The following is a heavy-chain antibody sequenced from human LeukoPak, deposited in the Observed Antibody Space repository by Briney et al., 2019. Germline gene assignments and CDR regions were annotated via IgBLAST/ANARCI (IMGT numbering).Heavy chain of an antibody. D-gene: IGHD3-10*01. Sequence: PGGSLRLSCAASGFTFSSYWISWVRQAPGKGLEWVANIKEDGSQKYYMESVRGRFTISRGNARNSLYLQINSLTAEDTAVYYCAKGGAPFAESACWGQGTLVTVSS. CDR2: IKEDGSQK. V-gene: IGHV3-7*01. J-gene: IGHJ4*02. CDR3: AKGGAPFAESAC. CDR1: GFTFSSYW.